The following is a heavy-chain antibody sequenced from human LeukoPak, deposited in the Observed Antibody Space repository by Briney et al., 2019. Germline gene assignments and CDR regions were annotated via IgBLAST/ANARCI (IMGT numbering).Heavy chain of an antibody. CDR3: ARIRYSSGWWGPLNAFDI. J-gene: IGHJ3*02. D-gene: IGHD6-19*01. CDR2: IYYSGST. Sequence: PPETLSLTCTVSGGSLSSYYWSWIRQPPGKGLEWIGYIYYSGSTNYNPSLKSRVTISVDTSKNQFSLKLSSVTAADTAVYYCARIRYSSGWWGPLNAFDIWGQGTMVTVSS. V-gene: IGHV4-59*01. CDR1: GGSLSSYY.